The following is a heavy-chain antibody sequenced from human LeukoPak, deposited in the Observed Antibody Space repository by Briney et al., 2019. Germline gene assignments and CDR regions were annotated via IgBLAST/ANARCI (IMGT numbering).Heavy chain of an antibody. CDR3: AREITEHAVAYYYYYYGMDV. Sequence: GGSLRLSCAASGFTFSSYSMNWVRQAPGKGLEWVSSISSSSSYIYYADSVKGRFTISRDNAKNSLYLQMNSLRAEDTAVYYCAREITEHAVAYYYYYYGMDVWGQGTTVTVSS. D-gene: IGHD6-19*01. CDR2: ISSSSSYI. V-gene: IGHV3-21*01. J-gene: IGHJ6*02. CDR1: GFTFSSYS.